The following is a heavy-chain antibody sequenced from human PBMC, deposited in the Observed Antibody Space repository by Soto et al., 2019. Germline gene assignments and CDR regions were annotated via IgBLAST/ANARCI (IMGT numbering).Heavy chain of an antibody. CDR2: IYSGGRT. D-gene: IGHD3-16*01. J-gene: IGHJ6*02. CDR3: AREGGGYYYYAMDV. CDR1: GFTVSSNY. V-gene: IGHV3-66*01. Sequence: EVQLVESGGGLVQAGGSLRLSCAASGFTVSSNYMTWVRQAPGKGLEWVSVIYSGGRTYYADSVKGRFTISRDNSKNTLYLQMNSLRAEDTAVYYCAREGGGYYYYAMDVWGQGTTVTVSS.